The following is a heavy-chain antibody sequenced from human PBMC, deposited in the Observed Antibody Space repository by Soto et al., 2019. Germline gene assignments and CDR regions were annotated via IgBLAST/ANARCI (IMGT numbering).Heavy chain of an antibody. CDR1: GFTFSNYA. Sequence: GGSLRLSCAASGFTFSNYAMTWVRQAPGKGLECVSAISGGGSTTYYADFVKGRFSISRDNSKNTFYLQMNSLRADDTAVYYCAKKASSGWYGTFDDCGQGTLVTVSS. V-gene: IGHV3-23*01. J-gene: IGHJ4*02. D-gene: IGHD6-19*01. CDR3: AKKASSGWYGTFDD. CDR2: ISGGGSTT.